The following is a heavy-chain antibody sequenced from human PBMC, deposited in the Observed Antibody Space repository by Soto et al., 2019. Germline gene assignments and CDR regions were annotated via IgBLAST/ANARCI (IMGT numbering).Heavy chain of an antibody. CDR1: GFTFDDYA. V-gene: IGHV3-9*01. J-gene: IGHJ4*02. Sequence: GGSLRLSCAASGFTFDDYAMHWVRQAPGKGLEWVSGISWNSGSIGYADSVKGRFTISRDNAKNPLYLQMNSLRPEDTALYYCAKAYSGSGGPFDYWGQGILVTVSS. CDR2: ISWNSGSI. CDR3: AKAYSGSGGPFDY. D-gene: IGHD6-6*01.